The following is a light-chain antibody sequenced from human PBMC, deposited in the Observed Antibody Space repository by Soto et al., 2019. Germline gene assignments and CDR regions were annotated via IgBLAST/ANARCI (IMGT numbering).Light chain of an antibody. CDR3: QTWGTGIKGV. CDR2: LNSDGSH. Sequence: QAVVTQSPSASASLGASVKLTCTLSSGHSRYAIAWHQQQPEKGPRYLMKLNSDGSHSKGDGIPDRFSGSSSGAERYLTISSLQSEDEADYYCQTWGTGIKGVFGGGTK. CDR1: SGHSRYA. V-gene: IGLV4-69*01. J-gene: IGLJ2*01.